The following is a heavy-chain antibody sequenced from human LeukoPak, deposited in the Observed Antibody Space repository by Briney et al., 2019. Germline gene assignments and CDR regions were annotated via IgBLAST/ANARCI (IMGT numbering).Heavy chain of an antibody. D-gene: IGHD3-9*01. CDR3: ARAHYDILTGQDFDY. V-gene: IGHV1-8*01. Sequence: GASVKVSCKASGYTFTSYDINWVRQATGQGLEWMGWMNPNRGNTGYAQKFQGRVTMTRNTPISTAYMELSSLRSEDTAVYYCARAHYDILTGQDFDYWGQGTLVTVSS. CDR1: GYTFTSYD. J-gene: IGHJ4*02. CDR2: MNPNRGNT.